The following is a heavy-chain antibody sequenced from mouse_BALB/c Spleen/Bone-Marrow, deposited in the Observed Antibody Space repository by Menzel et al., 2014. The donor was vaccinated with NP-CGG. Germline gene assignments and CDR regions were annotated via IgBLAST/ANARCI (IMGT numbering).Heavy chain of an antibody. J-gene: IGHJ3*01. CDR2: INPDSSTI. Sequence: EVKLMESGGGLAQPGGSLKLSCAASGFDFSRYWVSWVRQAPGKGLEWIGEINPDSSTINYTPSLKDKFIISRDNAKNTLYLQMSKVRSEDTALYYCSRLYYYGNFAYWGQGTLVTVSA. CDR3: SRLYYYGNFAY. V-gene: IGHV4-1*02. CDR1: GFDFSRYW. D-gene: IGHD1-1*01.